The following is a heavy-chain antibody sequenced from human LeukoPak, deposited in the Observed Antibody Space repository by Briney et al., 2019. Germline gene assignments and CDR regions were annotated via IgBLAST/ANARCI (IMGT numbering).Heavy chain of an antibody. J-gene: IGHJ6*02. CDR1: GFTFSSYA. V-gene: IGHV3-23*01. CDR2: ISGSGGST. D-gene: IGHD3-10*01. CDR3: AKDPGRGGPNYYYYGMDV. Sequence: SGGSLRLSCAASGFTFSSYAMSWVRQAPGKGLEWVSAISGSGGSTYYADSVKGRFTISRDNSKNTLYLQMNSLRAEDTAVYYCAKDPGRGGPNYYYYGMDVWGQGTTVTVSS.